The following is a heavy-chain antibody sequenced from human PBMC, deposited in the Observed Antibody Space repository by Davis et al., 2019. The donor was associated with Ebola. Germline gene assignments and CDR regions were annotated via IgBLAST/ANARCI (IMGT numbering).Heavy chain of an antibody. Sequence: KVSCKGSGYSFTTYWIGWVRQMPGKGLEWMGIIYPDDSDTRYSPSFQGQVTISVDKSINTAYLQWSTLKASDTAMYYCARQVDAGAITWFDPWGQGTLVTVSS. CDR3: ARQVDAGAITWFDP. D-gene: IGHD1-26*01. CDR2: IYPDDSDT. V-gene: IGHV5-51*01. J-gene: IGHJ5*02. CDR1: GYSFTTYW.